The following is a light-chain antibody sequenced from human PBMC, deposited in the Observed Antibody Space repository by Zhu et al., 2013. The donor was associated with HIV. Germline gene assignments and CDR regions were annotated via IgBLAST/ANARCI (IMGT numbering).Light chain of an antibody. CDR1: TSDVGDYNS. CDR3: SSYTRSSTLVV. J-gene: IGLJ3*02. CDR2: EVS. V-gene: IGLV2-14*01. Sequence: QSALTQPASVSGSPGQSITISCTGTTSDVGDYNSVSWYQQYPGKAPKLMIYEVSNRPSGVSNRFSGFQSGNTASLTISGLQAEDEAYYYCSSYTRSSTLVVFGGGTKLTVL.